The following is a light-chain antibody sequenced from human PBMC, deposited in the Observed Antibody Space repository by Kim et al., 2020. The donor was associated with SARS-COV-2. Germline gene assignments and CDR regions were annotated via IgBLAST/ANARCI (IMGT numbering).Light chain of an antibody. Sequence: GKTARITCGGNNIGSKSVHRYQQKPGQAPVLVIYYDSDRPSGIPERFSGSNSGNTATLTISRVEAGDEADYYCQVWDSSSDHPNWVFGGGTKLT. V-gene: IGLV3-21*04. CDR2: YDS. CDR3: QVWDSSSDHPNWV. J-gene: IGLJ3*02. CDR1: NIGSKS.